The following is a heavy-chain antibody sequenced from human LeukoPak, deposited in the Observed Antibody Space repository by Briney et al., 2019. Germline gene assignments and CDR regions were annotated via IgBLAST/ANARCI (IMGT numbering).Heavy chain of an antibody. CDR1: GFTFSNHY. Sequence: GRSLRLSCAASGFTFSNHYMDWVRQAPGKGLEWVGRIRMKANGSTTEFAASVKGRFTVSRDDSKNSLYLQMNSLKTEDTAVYYCIRVSQLYYFDSWGQGTLVTVSS. J-gene: IGHJ4*02. CDR3: IRVSQLYYFDS. V-gene: IGHV3-72*01. D-gene: IGHD1-1*01. CDR2: IRMKANGSTT.